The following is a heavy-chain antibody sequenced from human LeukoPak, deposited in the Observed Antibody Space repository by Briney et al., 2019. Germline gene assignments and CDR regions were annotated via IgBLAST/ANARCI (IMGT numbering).Heavy chain of an antibody. CDR2: IYYSGST. D-gene: IGHD3-3*01. V-gene: IGHV4-39*01. J-gene: IGHJ2*01. CDR1: GGSISSSSYY. Sequence: ASETLSLTRTVSGGSISSSSYYWGWIRQPPGKGLEWIGSIYYSGSTYYNPSLKSRVTISVDTSKNQFSLKLSSVTAADTAVYYCARHVLSGYLNYWYFDLWGRGTLVTVSS. CDR3: ARHVLSGYLNYWYFDL.